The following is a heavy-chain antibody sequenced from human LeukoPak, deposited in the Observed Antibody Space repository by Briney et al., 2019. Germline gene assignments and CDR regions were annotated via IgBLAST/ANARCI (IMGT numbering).Heavy chain of an antibody. Sequence: GGSLGLSCAASGFTVSSNYMSWVRQAPGKGLEWVSVIYSGGSTYYADSVKGRFIISRDNSKNTLYLQMNSLRAEDTAVYYCARGVVGSTRDYWGQGTLVTVSS. CDR3: ARGVVGSTRDY. CDR2: IYSGGST. J-gene: IGHJ4*02. V-gene: IGHV3-53*01. D-gene: IGHD1-26*01. CDR1: GFTVSSNY.